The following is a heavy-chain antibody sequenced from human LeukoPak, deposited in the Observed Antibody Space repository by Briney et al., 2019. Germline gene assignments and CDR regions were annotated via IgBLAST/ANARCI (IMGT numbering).Heavy chain of an antibody. CDR1: GFTCSTHW. Sequence: GGSLRLSCAASGFTCSTHWMSWVRQIPGKGLEWVANIKQDGCEKHYVDSVRGRFTISRDNAESSLYLQMNSLRAEDTAVYYCASDFGSGSFFAYWGQGTLVTVSS. J-gene: IGHJ4*02. CDR2: IKQDGCEK. CDR3: ASDFGSGSFFAY. V-gene: IGHV3-7*03. D-gene: IGHD3-10*01.